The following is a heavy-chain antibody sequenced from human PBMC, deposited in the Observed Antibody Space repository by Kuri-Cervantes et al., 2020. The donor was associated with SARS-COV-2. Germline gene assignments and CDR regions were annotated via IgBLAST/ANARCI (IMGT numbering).Heavy chain of an antibody. J-gene: IGHJ3*02. CDR3: AKGGPYYYDSSTSFDI. D-gene: IGHD3-22*01. CDR2: ISGSGGST. V-gene: IGHV3-23*01. Sequence: ETLSLTCAVSGFTFSSYAMSWVRQAPGKGLEWVSAISGSGGSTYYPDSVKGRFTISRDNSKNTLYLQMNSLRAEDTAVYYCAKGGPYYYDSSTSFDIWGQGTMVTVSS. CDR1: GFTFSSYA.